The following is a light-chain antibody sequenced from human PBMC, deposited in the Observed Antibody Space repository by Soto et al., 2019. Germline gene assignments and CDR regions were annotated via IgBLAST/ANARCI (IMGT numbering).Light chain of an antibody. CDR3: QQYNSWT. Sequence: DIQMTQSPSTLSASVGDRVTITCRASQSISSWLAWYQQKPGKAPKLLIYDASSLESGVPSRFSGSGSGTEVSLTISSLQPDDVAPYYCQQYNSWTFGQGTKVEIK. CDR1: QSISSW. CDR2: DAS. J-gene: IGKJ1*01. V-gene: IGKV1-5*01.